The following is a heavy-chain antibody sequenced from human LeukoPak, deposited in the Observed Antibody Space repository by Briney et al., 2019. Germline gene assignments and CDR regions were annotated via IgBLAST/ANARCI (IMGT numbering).Heavy chain of an antibody. CDR3: ARVTPSAYCSGGSCYPNFDY. CDR2: IYTSGST. V-gene: IGHV4-61*02. D-gene: IGHD2-15*01. J-gene: IGHJ4*02. CDR1: GGSISSGSYY. Sequence: SETLSLTCTVSGGSISSGSYYWSWIRQPAGKGLEWIGRIYTSGSTNYNPSLKSRVTISVDTSKTQFSLQLSSVTAADTAVYYSARVTPSAYCSGGSCYPNFDYWGQGTLVPVSS.